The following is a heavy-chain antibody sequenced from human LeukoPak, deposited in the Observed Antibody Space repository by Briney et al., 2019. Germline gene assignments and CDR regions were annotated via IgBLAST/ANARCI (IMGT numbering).Heavy chain of an antibody. CDR1: GFTFSGYW. Sequence: PGGSLRLSCAASGFTFSGYWMHWVRHAPGKGLVWVSRVNSDGSGTTYADSVKGRFTISRDNAKNTLYLQMNSLRAEDTAVYYCARESKYSGYPFDYWGQGTLVTVSS. CDR2: VNSDGSGT. CDR3: ARESKYSGYPFDY. D-gene: IGHD5-12*01. J-gene: IGHJ4*02. V-gene: IGHV3-74*01.